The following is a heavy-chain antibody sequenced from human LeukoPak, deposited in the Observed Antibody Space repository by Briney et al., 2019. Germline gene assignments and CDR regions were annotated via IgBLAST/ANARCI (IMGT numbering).Heavy chain of an antibody. J-gene: IGHJ4*02. CDR2: ISSSGSTI. V-gene: IGHV3-11*01. D-gene: IGHD3-22*01. Sequence: GGSLRLSCAASGFTFSDYYMSWIRQAPGKGLEWVSYISSSGSTIYYADSVKGRFTISRDNAKNSLYLQMNSLRAEDTAVYYCARDPTYYYDSSGYDYWGQGTLVTVSS. CDR1: GFTFSDYY. CDR3: ARDPTYYYDSSGYDY.